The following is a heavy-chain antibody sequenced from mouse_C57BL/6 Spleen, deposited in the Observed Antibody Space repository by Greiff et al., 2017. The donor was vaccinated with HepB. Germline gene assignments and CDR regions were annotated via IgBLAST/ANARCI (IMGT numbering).Heavy chain of an antibody. Sequence: EVQLQQSGAELVRPGASVKLSCTASGFNIKDDYMHWVKQRPEQGLEWIGWIDPENGDTEYASKFQGKATITADTSSNTAYLQLSSLTSEDTAVYYCTAYYGSRAHWYFDVWGTGTTVTVSS. J-gene: IGHJ1*03. CDR3: TAYYGSRAHWYFDV. V-gene: IGHV14-4*01. CDR1: GFNIKDDY. D-gene: IGHD1-1*01. CDR2: IDPENGDT.